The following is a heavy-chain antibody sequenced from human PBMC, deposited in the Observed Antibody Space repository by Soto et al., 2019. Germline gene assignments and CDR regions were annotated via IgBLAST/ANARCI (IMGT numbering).Heavy chain of an antibody. CDR2: IHYSGST. V-gene: IGHV4-39*07. J-gene: IGHJ4*02. CDR1: GGSISSSSYY. Sequence: SETLSLTCTVSGGSISSSSYYWGWIRQPPGKGLEWIGSIHYSGSTYYNPSLKSRVTISVDTSKNQFSLKLSSVTAADTAVYYCARRYGPGFDYWGQGTLVTVSS. CDR3: ARRYGPGFDY. D-gene: IGHD4-17*01.